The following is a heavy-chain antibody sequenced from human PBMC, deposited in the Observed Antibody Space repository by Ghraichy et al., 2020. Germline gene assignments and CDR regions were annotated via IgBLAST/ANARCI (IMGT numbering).Heavy chain of an antibody. CDR2: ISGSGNVI. V-gene: IGHV3-48*03. CDR3: AMQGDSSDPPDS. D-gene: IGHD6-19*01. J-gene: IGHJ5*01. Sequence: GGSLRLSCVASGFSFRSYEMNWVRQPPGKGLEWISHISGSGNVIKYADSVKGRFTISRDNAKKSLHLHMNSLRVEDTAVYYCAMQGDSSDPPDSWGQGTLVTVS. CDR1: GFSFRSYE.